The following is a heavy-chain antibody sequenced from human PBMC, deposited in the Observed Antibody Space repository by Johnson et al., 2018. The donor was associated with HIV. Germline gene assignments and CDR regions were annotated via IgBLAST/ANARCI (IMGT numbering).Heavy chain of an antibody. CDR1: GFAVSSNY. J-gene: IGHJ3*02. Sequence: QVQLVESGGGVVQPGRSLRLSCAASGFAVSSNYMSWVRQAPGKGLEWVAVISYDGSNKYYADSVKGRFTISRDNSKNTLYLQMNSLRAEDTAVYYCARGPITIFGVVTTGDAFDIWGQGTMVTVSS. D-gene: IGHD3-3*01. CDR2: ISYDGSNK. CDR3: ARGPITIFGVVTTGDAFDI. V-gene: IGHV3-30-3*01.